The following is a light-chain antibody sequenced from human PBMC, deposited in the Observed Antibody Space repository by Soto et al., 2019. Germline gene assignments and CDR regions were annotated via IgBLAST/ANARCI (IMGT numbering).Light chain of an antibody. J-gene: IGKJ4*01. V-gene: IGKV3-11*01. CDR2: DAS. CDR3: QQRRDWPLT. CDR1: QSLNSY. Sequence: EIVLTQSPPTLSLSPGERATLSCRASQSLNSYLAWFQQKPGQPPRLLIYDASNRATDIPARFSGSGSGTDFTLTISSLEPADFAVYYCQQRRDWPLTFGGGTKVEIK.